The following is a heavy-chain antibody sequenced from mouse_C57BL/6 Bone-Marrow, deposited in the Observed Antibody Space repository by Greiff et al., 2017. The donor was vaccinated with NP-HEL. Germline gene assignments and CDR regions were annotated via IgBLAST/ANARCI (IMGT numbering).Heavy chain of an antibody. CDR3: ARGLYYYGSSRFAY. D-gene: IGHD1-1*01. J-gene: IGHJ3*01. Sequence: EVQVVESGGGLVKPGGSMKLSCAASGFTFSSYAMSWVRQTPEKRLEWVATISDGGSYTYYPDNVKGRFTISRDNAKNNLYLQMSHLKSEDTAMYYCARGLYYYGSSRFAYWGQGTLVTVSA. V-gene: IGHV5-4*01. CDR2: ISDGGSYT. CDR1: GFTFSSYA.